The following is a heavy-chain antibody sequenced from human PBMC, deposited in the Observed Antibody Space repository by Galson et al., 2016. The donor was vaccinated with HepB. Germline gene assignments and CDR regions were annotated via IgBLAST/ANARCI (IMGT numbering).Heavy chain of an antibody. CDR3: ARTPFYCSSTNLCYSSYVMDV. CDR2: ISSSGNTR. CDR1: GVTFDDYY. D-gene: IGHD2-2*01. V-gene: IGHV3-11*01. Sequence: SLRLSCAASGVTFDDYYMSWVRQAPGEGLEWVSYISSSGNTRYYADFVRGRFTISKDTSKNQVVLTMTNLDPVDTASYYCARTPFYCSSTNLCYSSYVMDVWGQGTTVTVSS. J-gene: IGHJ6*02.